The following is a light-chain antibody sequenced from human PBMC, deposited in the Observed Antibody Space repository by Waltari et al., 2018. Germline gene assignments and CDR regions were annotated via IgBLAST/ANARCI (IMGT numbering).Light chain of an antibody. CDR3: CSYAGSWNWV. Sequence: QSALTQPRSVSGSPGPSVTISCTGTSSAVGGYNYVSWYQQHPGKAPKLMIYDVSKRPSGVPDRFSGSKSGNTASLTISGLQAEDEADYYCCSYAGSWNWVFGGGTKLTVL. CDR1: SSAVGGYNY. CDR2: DVS. V-gene: IGLV2-11*01. J-gene: IGLJ3*02.